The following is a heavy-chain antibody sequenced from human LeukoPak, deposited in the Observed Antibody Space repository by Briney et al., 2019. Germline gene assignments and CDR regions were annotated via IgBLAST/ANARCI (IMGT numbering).Heavy chain of an antibody. CDR3: ARDRSADIVVVRTEFDY. CDR2: ISSSSSYI. CDR1: GFTFSNAW. D-gene: IGHD2-2*01. V-gene: IGHV3-21*01. Sequence: GGSLRLSCAASGFTFSNAWMTWVRQAPGKGLEWVSSISSSSSYIYYADSVKGRFTISRDNAKNSLYLQMNSLRAEDTAVYYCARDRSADIVVVRTEFDYWGQGTLVTVSS. J-gene: IGHJ4*02.